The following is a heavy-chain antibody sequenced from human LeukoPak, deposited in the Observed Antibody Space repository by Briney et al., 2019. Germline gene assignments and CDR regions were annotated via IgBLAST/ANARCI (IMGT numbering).Heavy chain of an antibody. CDR1: GYRFTSYW. CDR2: IYPGDSDT. CDR3: AREGGSHAYVFDM. D-gene: IGHD3-16*01. V-gene: IGHV5-51*01. J-gene: IGHJ3*02. Sequence: KYGESLKISCQGSGYRFTSYWIGWVRQMPGKGLEWMGIIYPGDSDTKYSPSFQGQVTISVDKSISTANLQWSSLKASDTAMYYCAREGGSHAYVFDMWGQGTMVTVSS.